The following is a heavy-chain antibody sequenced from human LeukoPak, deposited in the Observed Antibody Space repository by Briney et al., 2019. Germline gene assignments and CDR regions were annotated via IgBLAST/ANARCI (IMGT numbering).Heavy chain of an antibody. D-gene: IGHD5-18*01. J-gene: IGHJ4*02. V-gene: IGHV4-4*07. CDR3: ARDVGGYNYGYSLDY. CDR2: IYTSGST. Sequence: PSETLSLTCTVSGGTISSYYWNWIRQPAGKGLEWIGRIYTSGSTCYNSSLKSRVTMSVDTSKNQFSLKLSSVSAADTAVYYCARDVGGYNYGYSLDYWGQGTLVSVSS. CDR1: GGTISSYY.